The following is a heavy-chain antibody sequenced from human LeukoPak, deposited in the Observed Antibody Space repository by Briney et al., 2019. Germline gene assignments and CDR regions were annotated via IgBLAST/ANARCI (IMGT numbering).Heavy chain of an antibody. CDR2: INHSGST. D-gene: IGHD3-3*01. Sequence: SETLSLACAVYGGSFSGYYWSWIRQPPGKGLEWIGEINHSGSTNCNPSLKSRVTISVDTSKNQFSLKLSSVTAADTAVYYCARGELSWSGYYSFDYWGQGTLVTVSS. V-gene: IGHV4-34*01. J-gene: IGHJ4*02. CDR1: GGSFSGYY. CDR3: ARGELSWSGYYSFDY.